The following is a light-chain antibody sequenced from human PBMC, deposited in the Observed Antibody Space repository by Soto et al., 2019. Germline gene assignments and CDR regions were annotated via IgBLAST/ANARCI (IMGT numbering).Light chain of an antibody. CDR3: QQYNDFQYS. J-gene: IGKJ2*01. Sequence: DIQMTQSPSTLSASVGDGVTITCRASQNIGSWLAWYQQKPGEAPKLLISKATNLQSGVPSRFSGSGSGTDFGLTISSLQPVDSATYFCQQYNDFQYSFGRGTKLDI. V-gene: IGKV1-5*03. CDR2: KAT. CDR1: QNIGSW.